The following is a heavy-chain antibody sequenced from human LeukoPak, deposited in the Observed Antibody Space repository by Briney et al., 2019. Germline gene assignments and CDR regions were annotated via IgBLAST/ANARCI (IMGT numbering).Heavy chain of an antibody. D-gene: IGHD3-22*01. CDR2: IIPIFGTA. J-gene: IGHJ4*02. Sequence: SVKVSCKASGGTFSSYAISWVRQAPGQGLEWMGGIIPIFGTANYAQKFQGRVTITTDESTSPAYMEPSSLRSENTAVYYCASSPYYYDGSGYYRGFDYWGQGTLVTVSS. CDR1: GGTFSSYA. V-gene: IGHV1-69*05. CDR3: ASSPYYYDGSGYYRGFDY.